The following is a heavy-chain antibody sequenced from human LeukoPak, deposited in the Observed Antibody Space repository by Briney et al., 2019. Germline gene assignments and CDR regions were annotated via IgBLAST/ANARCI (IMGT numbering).Heavy chain of an antibody. D-gene: IGHD3-10*01. CDR3: ARVRYYGSGSFDY. V-gene: IGHV4-59*01. Sequence: SETLSLTCTVSGGSISSYYWSWIRQPPGKGLEWIGYTYYSGSTNYNPSLKSRVTISVDTSKNQFSLKLSSVTAADTAVYYCARVRYYGSGSFDYWGQGTLVTVSS. CDR1: GGSISSYY. CDR2: TYYSGST. J-gene: IGHJ4*02.